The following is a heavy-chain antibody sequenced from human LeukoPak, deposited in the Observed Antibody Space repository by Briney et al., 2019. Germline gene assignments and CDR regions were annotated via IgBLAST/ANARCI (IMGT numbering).Heavy chain of an antibody. V-gene: IGHV3-49*04. CDR3: TTRLGFWSGYYMDV. CDR2: IRSKAYGGTT. Sequence: GGSLRLSCTASGFTFGDYAMSWVRQAPGKGLEWVGFIRSKAYGGTTEYAASVKGRFTISRDDSKSIAYLQMNSLKTEDTAVYYCTTRLGFWSGYYMDVWGKGTTVTVSS. J-gene: IGHJ6*03. CDR1: GFTFGDYA. D-gene: IGHD3-3*01.